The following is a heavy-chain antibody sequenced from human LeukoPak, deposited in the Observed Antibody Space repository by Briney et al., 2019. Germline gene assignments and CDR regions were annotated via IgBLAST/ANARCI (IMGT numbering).Heavy chain of an antibody. V-gene: IGHV1-46*01. D-gene: IGHD6-19*01. J-gene: IGHJ4*02. CDR3: VGSVGSSGWYGEFDY. CDR2: INPSGGST. Sequence: ASVKVSCKASGYTFTSYYMHWVRQAPGHGLEWMGIINPSGGSTSYVQKLQGRVTMTRDTSTSTVYMEASSLRSEDTAVYFCVGSVGSSGWYGEFDYWGQGTLVTVSS. CDR1: GYTFTSYY.